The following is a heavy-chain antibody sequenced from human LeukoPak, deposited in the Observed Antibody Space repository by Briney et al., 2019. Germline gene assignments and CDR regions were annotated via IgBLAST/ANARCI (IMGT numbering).Heavy chain of an antibody. D-gene: IGHD5-24*01. CDR3: ASRNRRDGYNYFEY. Sequence: GGSLRLSCAASGFTFSSYEMNWVRQAPGKGLEWVSYISGGGNTIYYADSVKGRFTISRDNAKNSLYLQMNSLRAEDTAVYYCASRNRRDGYNYFEYWGQGTLVTVSS. J-gene: IGHJ4*02. CDR1: GFTFSSYE. CDR2: ISGGGNTI. V-gene: IGHV3-48*03.